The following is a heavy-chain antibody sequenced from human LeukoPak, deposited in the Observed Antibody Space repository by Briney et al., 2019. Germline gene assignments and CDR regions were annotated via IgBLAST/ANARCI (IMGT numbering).Heavy chain of an antibody. CDR3: ARAMTTVTPWAFDI. Sequence: SETLSLTCAVYGGSFSGYYWSWIRQPPGKGLEWIGEINHSGSTNYNPSLKSRVTISVDTSKNQFSLKLSSVTAADTAVYYCARAMTTVTPWAFDIWGQGIMVTVSS. CDR1: GGSFSGYY. CDR2: INHSGST. V-gene: IGHV4-34*01. D-gene: IGHD4-17*01. J-gene: IGHJ3*02.